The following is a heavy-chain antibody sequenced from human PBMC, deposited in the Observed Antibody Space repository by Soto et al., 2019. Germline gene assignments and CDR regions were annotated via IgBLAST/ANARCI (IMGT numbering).Heavy chain of an antibody. D-gene: IGHD6-13*01. J-gene: IGHJ6*02. V-gene: IGHV3-21*01. CDR1: GFTFSSYS. CDR3: DREGRSRWYTGAGMDV. CDR2: ISSSSSYI. Sequence: GGSLRLSCAASGFTFSSYSMNWVRQAPGKGLEWVSSISSSSSYIYYADSVKGRFTISRDNAKNSLYLQMNSLRAEDTAVYYCDREGRSRWYTGAGMDVWGQGNTVTVSS.